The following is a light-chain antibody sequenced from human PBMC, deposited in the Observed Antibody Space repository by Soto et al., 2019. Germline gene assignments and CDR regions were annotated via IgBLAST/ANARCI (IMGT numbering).Light chain of an antibody. V-gene: IGLV2-14*03. J-gene: IGLJ2*01. CDR1: SSDVGYYNS. CDR2: DVS. Sequence: QSALTQPASVSGSPGQSITISCTGTSSDVGYYNSVSWYQRHPGKVPKLIIYDVSSRPSGVSNRFSGFKSGNTASLTISGLQAEDEADYYCSSYPSSETHVVFGGGTKVTVL. CDR3: SSYPSSETHVV.